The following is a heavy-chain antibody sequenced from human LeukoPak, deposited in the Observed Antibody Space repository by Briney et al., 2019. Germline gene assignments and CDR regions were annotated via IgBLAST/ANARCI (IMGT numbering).Heavy chain of an antibody. J-gene: IGHJ6*02. CDR3: ARECSYYYDSSGYQKGCYGMDV. CDR1: GYTFTSYG. D-gene: IGHD3-22*01. Sequence: ASVKVSCKASGYTFTSYGISWVRQAPGQGLEWMGWISAYNGNTNYAQKLQGRVTMTTDTSTSTAYMELRSLRSDDTAVYYCARECSYYYDSSGYQKGCYGMDVWGQGTTVTVSS. CDR2: ISAYNGNT. V-gene: IGHV1-18*01.